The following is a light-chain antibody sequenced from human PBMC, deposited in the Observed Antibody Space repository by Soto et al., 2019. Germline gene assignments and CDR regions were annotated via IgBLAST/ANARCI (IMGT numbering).Light chain of an antibody. CDR2: TSS. CDR1: HPISDY. Sequence: IRMTQSPSTLSASVGDRVTITCRTSHPISDYLNWYQQKPGKAPSLLIYTSSNLQTGVPSRFSGSGSGTHFTLTINSLQPEDFATYYCQQSYNSPRTFGQGTKVDI. J-gene: IGKJ1*01. V-gene: IGKV1-39*01. CDR3: QQSYNSPRT.